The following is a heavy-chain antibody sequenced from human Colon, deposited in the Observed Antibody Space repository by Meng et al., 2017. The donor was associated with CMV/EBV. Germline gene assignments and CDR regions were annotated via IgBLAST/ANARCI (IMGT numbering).Heavy chain of an antibody. Sequence: VQASLSWAGVTEPGASVHVACKTSGYTISDYYMHWWRRDPVQEVEWMGWIRSDGSATNYAQKFRGRVTMTRDASVSTAYMELSGLTSDDTAVYFCVRSSGWSLFDYWGPGALVTVSS. CDR1: GYTISDYY. J-gene: IGHJ4*02. CDR3: VRSSGWSLFDY. D-gene: IGHD6-19*01. CDR2: IRSDGSAT. V-gene: IGHV1-2*02.